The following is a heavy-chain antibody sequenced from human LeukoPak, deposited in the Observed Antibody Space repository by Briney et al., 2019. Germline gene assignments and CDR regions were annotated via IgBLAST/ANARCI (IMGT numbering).Heavy chain of an antibody. CDR2: ISSGSTSI. Sequence: GGSLRLSCVASGSSFSSYWMSWVRQAPGKGLEWVSSISSGSTSIYYADSVKDRFTISRDNAKSSLYLQMNSLRAEDTAVYYGVSCEAVLWYFDLWGRGTLVTVSS. D-gene: IGHD2-21*01. CDR3: VSCEAVLWYFDL. CDR1: GSSFSSYW. V-gene: IGHV3-21*06. J-gene: IGHJ2*01.